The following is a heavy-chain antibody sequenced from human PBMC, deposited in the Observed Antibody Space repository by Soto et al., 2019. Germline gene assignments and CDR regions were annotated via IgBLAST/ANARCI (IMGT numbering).Heavy chain of an antibody. V-gene: IGHV3-30-3*01. Sequence: PGGSLRLSCAASGFTFSSYAMHWVRQAPGKGLEWVAVISYDGSNKYYADSVKGRFTISRDNSKNTLYLQMNSLRAEDTAVYYCARESLESFGVVGPFDYWGQGTLVTVSS. D-gene: IGHD3-3*01. CDR1: GFTFSSYA. CDR2: ISYDGSNK. J-gene: IGHJ4*02. CDR3: ARESLESFGVVGPFDY.